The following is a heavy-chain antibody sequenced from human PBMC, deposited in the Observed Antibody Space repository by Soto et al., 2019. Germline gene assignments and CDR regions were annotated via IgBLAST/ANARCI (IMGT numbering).Heavy chain of an antibody. CDR1: GFTFSSYS. D-gene: IGHD1-26*01. CDR3: ASGHSGRYMDV. CDR2: ISSSSSYI. J-gene: IGHJ6*03. V-gene: IGHV3-21*01. Sequence: GGSLRLSCAASGFTFSSYSMNWVRQAPGKGLEWVSSISSSSSYIYYADSVKGRFTISRDNAKNSLYLQMNSLRAEDTAVYYCASGHSGRYMDVWGKGTTVTVSS.